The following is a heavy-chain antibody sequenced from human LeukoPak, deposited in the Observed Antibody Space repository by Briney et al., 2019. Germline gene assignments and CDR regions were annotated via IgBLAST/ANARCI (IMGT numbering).Heavy chain of an antibody. CDR3: ARDRNTDFWSGYYTNYFDY. D-gene: IGHD3-3*01. J-gene: IGHJ4*02. CDR2: IKQDGSEK. Sequence: GGSLRLSCAASGFTFSTYWMSWVRQAPGKGLEWVANIKQDGSEKYYVDSVKGRFTISKDNAKNSLDLQMNSMRAEDTAVYYCARDRNTDFWSGYYTNYFDYWGQGTLVTVSS. V-gene: IGHV3-7*01. CDR1: GFTFSTYW.